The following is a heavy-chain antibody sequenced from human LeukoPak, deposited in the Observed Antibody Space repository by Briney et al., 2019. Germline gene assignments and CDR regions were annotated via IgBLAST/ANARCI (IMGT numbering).Heavy chain of an antibody. CDR3: ARDISSSSPLDY. CDR1: GGTFSSYA. J-gene: IGHJ4*02. CDR2: IIPIFGTA. D-gene: IGHD6-6*01. V-gene: IGHV1-69*05. Sequence: SVKVSCKASGGTFSSYAISWVRQAPGQGLEWMGRIIPIFGTANHAQKFQGTVPITTDESRSTAYMELSSLRSEDTAVYYCARDISSSSPLDYWGQGTLVTVSS.